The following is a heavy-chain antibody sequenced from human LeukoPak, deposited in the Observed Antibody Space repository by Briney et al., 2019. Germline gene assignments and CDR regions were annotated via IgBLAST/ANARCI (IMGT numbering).Heavy chain of an antibody. V-gene: IGHV4-30-2*01. J-gene: IGHJ5*02. Sequence: SETLSLTCTVSGGSISSGGYYWSWIRQPPGKGLEWIGYIYHSGSTYYNPSLKSRVTISVDKAKNQLSLNLNSVTAADTAVYYCAKVISSAWRQNDLWGQGILVIVSS. CDR1: GGSISSGGYY. CDR3: AKVISSAWRQNDL. D-gene: IGHD3-22*01. CDR2: IYHSGST.